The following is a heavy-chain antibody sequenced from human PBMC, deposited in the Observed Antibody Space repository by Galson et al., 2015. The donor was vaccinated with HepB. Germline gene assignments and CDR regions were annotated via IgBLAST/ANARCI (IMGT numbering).Heavy chain of an antibody. Sequence: SLRLSCAASGFIFSNYAMSWVRQAPGKGLEWASGISGSGGSTYYADSVKGRFTISRDNSKNTLYLQMNSLRAEDTAVYYCAKYSSDWLYYFDYWGQGTLVTVSS. J-gene: IGHJ4*02. D-gene: IGHD6-19*01. CDR3: AKYSSDWLYYFDY. CDR1: GFIFSNYA. CDR2: ISGSGGST. V-gene: IGHV3-23*01.